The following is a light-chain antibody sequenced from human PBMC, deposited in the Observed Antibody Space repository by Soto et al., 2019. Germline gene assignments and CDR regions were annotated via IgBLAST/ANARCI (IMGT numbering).Light chain of an antibody. V-gene: IGKV3-20*01. J-gene: IGKJ2*01. CDR2: GVS. CDR1: QSVSGSD. CDR3: QQTYMVPYT. Sequence: EVVLTQSPGTLSLSPGERATLSCRASQSVSGSDLAWYQQKPGQAPRLLISGVSNRATGTPDRFSGSGSGTEFTLTINTLQPEDFAVYFCQQTYMVPYTFGQGTKVDIK.